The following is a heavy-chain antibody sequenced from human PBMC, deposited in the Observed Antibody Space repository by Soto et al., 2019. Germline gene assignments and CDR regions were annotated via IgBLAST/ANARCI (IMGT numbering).Heavy chain of an antibody. CDR1: GGSIISHL. D-gene: IGHD6-19*01. V-gene: IGHV4-59*11. CDR2: VSHSGST. CDR3: ARDLRGAGTSGYYGMDV. J-gene: IGHJ6*02. Sequence: SETLSLTCTVSGGSIISHLWSWIRQPPGKGLEWIGYVSHSGSTTYQPSLKSRVTISVDRSQNQFSLELTSVTAADTAVYFCARDLRGAGTSGYYGMDVWGQGTTVTVSS.